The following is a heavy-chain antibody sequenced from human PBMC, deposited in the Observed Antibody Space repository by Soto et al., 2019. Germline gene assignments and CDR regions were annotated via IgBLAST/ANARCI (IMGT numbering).Heavy chain of an antibody. CDR2: INPNSGGT. D-gene: IGHD6-13*01. Sequence: QVQLVQSGAEVKKPGASVKVSCKAAGYTFTGYYMHWVLQAPGQGLEWMGWINPNSGGTNYAQKCQGWVTMTRDTSISTAYMELSRLRSDDTAVYYCARGTGYSSRWFVDDWGQGTLVTVSS. J-gene: IGHJ4*02. CDR3: ARGTGYSSRWFVDD. CDR1: GYTFTGYY. V-gene: IGHV1-2*04.